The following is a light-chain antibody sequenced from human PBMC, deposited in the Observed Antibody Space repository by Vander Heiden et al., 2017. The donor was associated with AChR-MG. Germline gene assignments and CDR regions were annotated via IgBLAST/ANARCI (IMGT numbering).Light chain of an antibody. CDR2: QDS. V-gene: IGLV3-1*01. Sequence: YELTQPPSVSVSPGQTASIPCPGDKVGDKYACWYQQKPGQSPVLVIYQDSKRPSGIPERFSGSNSGNTATLTISGTQAMDEADYYCQAWDSSTVVFGGGTKLTVL. CDR3: QAWDSSTVV. J-gene: IGLJ2*01. CDR1: KVGDKY.